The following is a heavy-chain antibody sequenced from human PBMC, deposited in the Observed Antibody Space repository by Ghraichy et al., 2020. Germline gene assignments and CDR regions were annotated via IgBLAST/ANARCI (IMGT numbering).Heavy chain of an antibody. D-gene: IGHD4/OR15-4a*01. CDR1: GDSISSTNW. J-gene: IGHJ6*02. CDR3: ARDVSLNI. Sequence: SCAVSGDSISSTNWWNWVRQAPGKGLEWIGEISHDGTTNYSPSLKSRVTMSVDKSKNQLSLTLTFVSAADTAIYYCARDVSLNIWGQGTSVTVSS. V-gene: IGHV4-4*02. CDR2: ISHDGTT.